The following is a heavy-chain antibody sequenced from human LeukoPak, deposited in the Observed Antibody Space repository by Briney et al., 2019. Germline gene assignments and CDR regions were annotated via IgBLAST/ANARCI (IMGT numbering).Heavy chain of an antibody. D-gene: IGHD6-13*01. V-gene: IGHV4-59*01. CDR3: AGGYSSSWYLG. CDR2: IYYSGST. Sequence: SETLSLTCTVSGGSISSYYWSWIRQPPGKGLEWIGYIYYSGSTNYNPSLKSRVTISVDTSKSQFSLKLSSVTAADTAVYYCAGGYSSSWYLGWGQGTLVTVSS. CDR1: GGSISSYY. J-gene: IGHJ4*02.